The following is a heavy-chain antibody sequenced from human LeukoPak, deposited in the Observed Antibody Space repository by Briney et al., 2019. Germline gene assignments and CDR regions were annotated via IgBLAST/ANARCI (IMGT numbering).Heavy chain of an antibody. CDR1: GFTFSGSG. D-gene: IGHD6-19*01. V-gene: IGHV3-30*02. CDR3: AVITSGPFHY. CDR2: TRYDGSNK. J-gene: IGHJ4*02. Sequence: GGSLRLSCATSGFTFSGSGMHWVRQAPGKGLEWVAFTRYDGSNKYHADSVKGRFTISRDNSKNTLYLQMNSLRAEDTAVYYCAVITSGPFHYWGQGTLVTVSS.